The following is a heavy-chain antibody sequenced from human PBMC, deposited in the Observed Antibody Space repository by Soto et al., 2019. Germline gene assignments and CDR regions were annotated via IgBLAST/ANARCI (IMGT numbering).Heavy chain of an antibody. Sequence: PXGSLRLTCAVSGFTFSNHAMSWVRQAPGKGLEWVSAISTAVGATYYADSVKGRFTISRDDSKNTLYLQMDSLRAEDTAVYYCAKDRTAAARIFDYWGQGTLVTVAS. CDR2: ISTAVGAT. V-gene: IGHV3-23*01. D-gene: IGHD6-25*01. CDR1: GFTFSNHA. CDR3: AKDRTAAARIFDY. J-gene: IGHJ4*02.